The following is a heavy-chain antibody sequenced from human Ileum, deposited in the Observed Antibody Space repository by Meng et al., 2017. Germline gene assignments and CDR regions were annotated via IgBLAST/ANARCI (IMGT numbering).Heavy chain of an antibody. V-gene: IGHV3-66*01. Sequence: VQLAESGGVLVQPGRSLRLPCAASGFTVSFNYMSWVRQASGKGLEWVSCIYVDGRTYYADSVKGRFTIFRDSSKNTLYLQMNSLRAEDTAVYYCAKSVNFDAGGYYPWGQGTLVTVSS. CDR2: IYVDGRT. CDR1: GFTVSFNY. CDR3: AKSVNFDAGGYYP. J-gene: IGHJ5*02. D-gene: IGHD3-22*01.